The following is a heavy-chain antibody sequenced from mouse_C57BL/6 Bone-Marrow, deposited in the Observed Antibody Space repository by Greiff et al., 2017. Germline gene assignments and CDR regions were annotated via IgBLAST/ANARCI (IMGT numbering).Heavy chain of an antibody. J-gene: IGHJ2*01. CDR2: ISDGGSYT. D-gene: IGHD2-2*01. CDR3: AREGGYGYFDY. V-gene: IGHV5-4*01. CDR1: GFTFSSYA. Sequence: DVKLVESGGGLVKPGGSLKLSCAASGFTFSSYAMSWVRQTPEKRLEWVATISDGGSYTYYPDNVKGRFTISRDNAKNNLYLQMSHLKSEDTAMYYCAREGGYGYFDYWVQGTTLTVSS.